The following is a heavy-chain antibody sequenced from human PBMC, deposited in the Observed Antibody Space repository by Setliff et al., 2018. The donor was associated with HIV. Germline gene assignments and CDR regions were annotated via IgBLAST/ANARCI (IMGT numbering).Heavy chain of an antibody. V-gene: IGHV4-39*01. CDR2: IYYSGST. D-gene: IGHD1-26*01. J-gene: IGHJ4*01. Sequence: PSETLSLTCTVSGDSVSNVGYYWGWIRQSPGKGLEWIGSIYYSGSTSYNPSLKSRVTISVHTSKNQFSLRLTSVTAADTAVYYCVRIWDIVGGPSDYWG. CDR1: GDSVSNVGYY. CDR3: VRIWDIVGGPSDY.